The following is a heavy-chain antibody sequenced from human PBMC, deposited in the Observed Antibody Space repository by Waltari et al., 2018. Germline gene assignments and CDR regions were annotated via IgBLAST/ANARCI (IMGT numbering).Heavy chain of an antibody. Sequence: QITLKESGPTLVKPTQTPTLTCTFSGFSLSTSGVGVGWIRQPPGKALEWLALIYWDDDKRYSPSLKSRLTITKDTSKNQVVLTMTNMDPVDTATYYCAHDYSSSWEPLFDYWGQGTLVTVSS. J-gene: IGHJ4*02. CDR3: AHDYSSSWEPLFDY. V-gene: IGHV2-5*02. CDR2: IYWDDDK. CDR1: GFSLSTSGVG. D-gene: IGHD6-13*01.